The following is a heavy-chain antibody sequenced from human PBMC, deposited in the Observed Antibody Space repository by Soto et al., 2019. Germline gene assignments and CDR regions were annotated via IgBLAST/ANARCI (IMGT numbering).Heavy chain of an antibody. D-gene: IGHD1-26*01. CDR3: ARQVNEWELPHWFDP. J-gene: IGHJ5*02. CDR1: GGSISSSSYY. CDR2: IYYSGST. Sequence: QLQLQESGPGLVKPSETLSLTCTVSGGSISSSSYYWGWIRQPPGKGLEWIGSIYYSGSTYYNPSLKSRVTIXXDXSXXQFSLKLSAVTAADTAVYYCARQVNEWELPHWFDPWGQGTLVTVSS. V-gene: IGHV4-39*01.